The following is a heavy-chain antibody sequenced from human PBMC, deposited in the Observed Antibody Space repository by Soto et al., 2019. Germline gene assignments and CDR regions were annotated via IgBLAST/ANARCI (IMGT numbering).Heavy chain of an antibody. CDR1: GYTFTSYG. D-gene: IGHD6-13*01. V-gene: IGHV1-18*01. J-gene: IGHJ4*02. CDR2: ISAYNGNT. Sequence: QVQLVQSGAEVKKPGASVKVSCKASGYTFTSYGISWVRQAPGQGLEWMGWISAYNGNTNYAQKNQVRVTMTTATSTSTAYMELRSLCSDDTAVYSCARESSSSCHDYWGQGTLVTVSS. CDR3: ARESSSSCHDY.